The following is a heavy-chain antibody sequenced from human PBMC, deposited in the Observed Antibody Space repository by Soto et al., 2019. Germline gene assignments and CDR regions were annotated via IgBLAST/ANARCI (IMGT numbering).Heavy chain of an antibody. Sequence: PSETLSLTCAVYGGSFSGYYWSWIRQPPGKGLEWIGEINHSGSTNYNPSLKSRVTISVDTSKNQFSLKLSSVTAADTAVYYCARGVRYVDTAMAPDRVRRRRFDPWGQGTLVTVSS. CDR3: ARGVRYVDTAMAPDRVRRRRFDP. V-gene: IGHV4-34*01. CDR1: GGSFSGYY. CDR2: INHSGST. J-gene: IGHJ5*02. D-gene: IGHD5-18*01.